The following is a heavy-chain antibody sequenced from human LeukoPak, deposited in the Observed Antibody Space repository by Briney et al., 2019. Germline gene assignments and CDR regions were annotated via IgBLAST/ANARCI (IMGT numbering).Heavy chain of an antibody. CDR2: INSDGSST. J-gene: IGHJ4*02. D-gene: IGHD3-16*01. V-gene: IGHV3-74*01. CDR1: GFTFSNYW. CDR3: ARSGGGFFDY. Sequence: GGSLRLSCAASGFTFSNYWMHWVRQAPGKGLVWVSRINSDGSSTSYADSVRGRFTISRDNAKNTLYLQMNSLRAEDTAVYFCARSGGGFFDYWGQGTLVTVSS.